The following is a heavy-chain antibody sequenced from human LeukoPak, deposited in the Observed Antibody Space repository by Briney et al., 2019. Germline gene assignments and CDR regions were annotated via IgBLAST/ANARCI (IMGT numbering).Heavy chain of an antibody. J-gene: IGHJ3*02. D-gene: IGHD1-7*01. V-gene: IGHV1-18*01. CDR1: GYTFTSYG. CDR2: ISAYNGNT. CDR3: ARSITGTTPGAFDI. Sequence: GASVKVSCKASGYTFTSYGISGVRQAPGQGLEWMGWISAYNGNTNYAQKLQGRVTMTTDTSTSTAYMELRSLRSDDTAVYYCARSITGTTPGAFDIWGQGTMVTVSS.